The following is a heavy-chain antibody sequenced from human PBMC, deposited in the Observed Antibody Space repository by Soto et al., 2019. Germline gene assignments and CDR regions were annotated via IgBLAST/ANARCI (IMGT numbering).Heavy chain of an antibody. V-gene: IGHV4-59*01. CDR3: ARGRGGWFINQLRNAFDM. CDR2: IYYSGST. CDR1: GGSISSYY. Sequence: QVQLQESGPGLVKPSETLSLTGTVSGGSISSYYWSWIRQPPGKGLEWIGYIYYSGSTNYNPSLKSRVTITVATSKNQFSLKLSSVTAADTAVYYCARGRGGWFINQLRNAFDMWGQGTMVTVSS. J-gene: IGHJ3*02. D-gene: IGHD2-2*01.